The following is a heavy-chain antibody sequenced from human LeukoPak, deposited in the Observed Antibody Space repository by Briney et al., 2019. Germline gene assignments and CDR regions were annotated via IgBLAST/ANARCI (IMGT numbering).Heavy chain of an antibody. CDR2: IYHSGST. Sequence: SQTLSLTCAVSGGSISSGGYSWSWIRQPPGKGLEWIGYIYHSGSTYYNPSLKSRVTISVDRSKNQFSLKLSSVTAADTAVYYCARVSHTTVTPWFDYWGQGTLVTVSS. CDR3: ARVSHTTVTPWFDY. CDR1: GGSISSGGYS. D-gene: IGHD4-17*01. J-gene: IGHJ4*02. V-gene: IGHV4-30-2*01.